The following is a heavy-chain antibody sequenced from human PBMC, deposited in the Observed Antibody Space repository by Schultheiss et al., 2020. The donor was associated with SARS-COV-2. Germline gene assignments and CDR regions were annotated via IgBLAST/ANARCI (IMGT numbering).Heavy chain of an antibody. Sequence: GGSLRLSCAASGFTFSSYSMNWVRQAPGKGLEWVSSISSSSSYIYYADSVKGRFTISRDNAKNSLYLQMNSLRAEDTAVYYCAKALGGNSGGYYYYMDVWGKGTTVTVSS. J-gene: IGHJ6*03. V-gene: IGHV3-21*01. CDR1: GFTFSSYS. CDR3: AKALGGNSGGYYYYMDV. D-gene: IGHD4-23*01. CDR2: ISSSSSYI.